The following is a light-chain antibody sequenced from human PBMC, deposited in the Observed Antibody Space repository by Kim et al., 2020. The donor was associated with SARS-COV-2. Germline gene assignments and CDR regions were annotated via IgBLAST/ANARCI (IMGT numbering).Light chain of an antibody. J-gene: IGLJ1*01. V-gene: IGLV2-11*01. CDR1: SSDVGGDYY. CDR2: DVS. Sequence: SVTSSSTGASSDVGGDYYVAWYHQHPGKAPKLMIYDVSKRPSGGPDRFSGSKTGNTASLTISGVQAEEEADYYCCSYAGSYTLYVFGAGTKVTVL. CDR3: CSYAGSYTLYV.